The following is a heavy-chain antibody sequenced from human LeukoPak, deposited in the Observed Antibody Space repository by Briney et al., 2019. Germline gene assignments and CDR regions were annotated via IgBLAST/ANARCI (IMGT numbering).Heavy chain of an antibody. Sequence: GGSLRLSCAASAFTFSSYWMHWVRQAPGKGLVWVSRINSDGSSTSYADSVKGRFTISRDNAKNTLYLQMNSLRAVDTAMYYCARGSDCSGGSCYSYWYFDLWGRGTLVTVSS. CDR2: INSDGSST. CDR3: ARGSDCSGGSCYSYWYFDL. J-gene: IGHJ2*01. CDR1: AFTFSSYW. V-gene: IGHV3-74*01. D-gene: IGHD2-15*01.